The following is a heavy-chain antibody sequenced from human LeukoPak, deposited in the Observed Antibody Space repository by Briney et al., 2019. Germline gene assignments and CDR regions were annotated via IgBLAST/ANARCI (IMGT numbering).Heavy chain of an antibody. Sequence: GGSLRLSCAASGFTFSNYGMHWVRQAPGKGLEWVALIWYDGSNKYYTDSVKGRLTISRDNSKDTLFLQMDSLRAEDTAVYYCAREGPRGNSQFDYWGQGTLVTVSS. V-gene: IGHV3-33*01. J-gene: IGHJ4*02. CDR3: AREGPRGNSQFDY. CDR2: IWYDGSNK. D-gene: IGHD2/OR15-2a*01. CDR1: GFTFSNYG.